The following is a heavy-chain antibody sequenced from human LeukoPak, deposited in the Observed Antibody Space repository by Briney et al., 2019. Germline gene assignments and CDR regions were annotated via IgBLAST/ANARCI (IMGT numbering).Heavy chain of an antibody. Sequence: ASVKVSCKASRYTFTGYYMHWVRQAPGQGLEWMGWINPNSGGTNYAQKFQGWVTMTRDTSISTAYMELSRLRSDDTAVYYCARSFAGGSYNWFDPWGQGTLVTVSS. CDR2: INPNSGGT. J-gene: IGHJ5*02. D-gene: IGHD2-15*01. CDR1: RYTFTGYY. CDR3: ARSFAGGSYNWFDP. V-gene: IGHV1-2*04.